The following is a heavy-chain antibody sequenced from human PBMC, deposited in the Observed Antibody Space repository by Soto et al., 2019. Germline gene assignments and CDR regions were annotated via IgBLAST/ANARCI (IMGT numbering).Heavy chain of an antibody. CDR2: ISGSGGST. V-gene: IGHV3-23*01. CDR1: GLTFSSYA. CDR3: SKDKRSYYDSSGYHFDY. D-gene: IGHD3-22*01. J-gene: IGHJ4*02. Sequence: GGSLRLSCAASGLTFSSYAMSWVRQAPGKGLEWVSSISGSGGSTYYADSVKGRITISRDNSKNILYLQMNSLRAEDTSVYFCSKDKRSYYDSSGYHFDYWGQGTLVTDAS.